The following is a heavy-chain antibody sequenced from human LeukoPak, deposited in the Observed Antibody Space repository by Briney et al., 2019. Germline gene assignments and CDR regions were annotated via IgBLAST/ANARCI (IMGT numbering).Heavy chain of an antibody. CDR1: GFTFSSFA. CDR3: AKATRSSWFYYFDY. J-gene: IGHJ4*02. D-gene: IGHD6-13*01. V-gene: IGHV3-23*01. CDR2: ISGGGGST. Sequence: PGGSLRLSCAASGFTFSSFAMSWVRQAPGKGLEWVSGISGGGGSTYYADSVKGRFTISRDNSKNTLSLQMNSLRPEDTAVYYCAKATRSSWFYYFDYWGQRTLVTLSS.